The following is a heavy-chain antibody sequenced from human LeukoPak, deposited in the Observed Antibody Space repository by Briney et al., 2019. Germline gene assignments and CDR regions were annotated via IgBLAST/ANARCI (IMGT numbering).Heavy chain of an antibody. Sequence: ETGGSLRLSCAASGFTFDDYAMHWVRQAPGKGLEWVSGISWNSGSIGYADSVKGRFTISRYNAKNSLYLQMNSLRAEDMALYYCARDSLRFLEWLSKYYLDYWGQGTLVTVSS. CDR3: ARDSLRFLEWLSKYYLDY. CDR2: ISWNSGSI. V-gene: IGHV3-9*03. D-gene: IGHD3-3*01. J-gene: IGHJ4*02. CDR1: GFTFDDYA.